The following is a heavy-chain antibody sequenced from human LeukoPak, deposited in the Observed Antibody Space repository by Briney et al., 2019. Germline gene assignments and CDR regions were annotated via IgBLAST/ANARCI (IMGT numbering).Heavy chain of an antibody. V-gene: IGHV4-59*12. D-gene: IGHD1-1*01. CDR2: IYYSGST. CDR3: ARDNRYLFDY. J-gene: IGHJ4*02. CDR1: GGSISSYY. Sequence: ASETLSLTCTVSGGSISSYYWSWIRQPPGKGLEWIGYIYYSGSTNYNPSLKSRVTISVDTSKNQFSLKLSSVTAADTAVYYCARDNRYLFDYWGQGTLVTVSS.